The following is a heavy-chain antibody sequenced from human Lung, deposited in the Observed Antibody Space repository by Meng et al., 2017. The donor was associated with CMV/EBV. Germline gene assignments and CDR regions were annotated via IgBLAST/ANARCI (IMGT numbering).Heavy chain of an antibody. V-gene: IGHV1-18*01. J-gene: IGHJ1*01. CDR1: GYAFTHHG. CDR2: ISCYNCHT. Sequence: QLSQREAEVRKPVASVSFSFKASGYAFTHHGSSWIRQAPGQGLEWRGWISCYNCHTSNTQKFQGRVTRTTDTSTSTANMYLRSLRSDDTAVYYFARYPPEVALEYFQYWGQGTLVTVSS. D-gene: IGHD2-15*01. CDR3: ARYPPEVALEYFQY.